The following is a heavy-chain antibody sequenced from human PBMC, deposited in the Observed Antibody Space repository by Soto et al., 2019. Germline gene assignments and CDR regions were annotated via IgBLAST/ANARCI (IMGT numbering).Heavy chain of an antibody. CDR1: GYSFTDYH. CDR2: INPKSGGT. J-gene: IGHJ6*03. Sequence: ASVKVSCKASGYSFTDYHIHWVRQAPGQGLEWLGRINPKSGGTSTAQKFQGWVTMTTDTSISTASMELTRLTSDDTAIYYCARGDSTDCSNGVCSFFYNHYMGVWGQGTTVTVS. D-gene: IGHD2-8*01. V-gene: IGHV1-2*04. CDR3: ARGDSTDCSNGVCSFFYNHYMGV.